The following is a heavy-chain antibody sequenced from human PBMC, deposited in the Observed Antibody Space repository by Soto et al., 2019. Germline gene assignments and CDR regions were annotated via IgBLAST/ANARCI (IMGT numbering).Heavy chain of an antibody. V-gene: IGHV4-59*01. J-gene: IGHJ3*02. CDR2: IHFMGST. CDR1: GVSITNYH. Sequence: PSETLSLTCTVSGVSITNYHWRSIPQSPGKGLEWIGDIHFMGSTKYNPSLKSRVSISLDTSQNQFSLNLTSVTAADTAVYYCARDWAVAGVDAFDIWGQGTVVTVSS. D-gene: IGHD6-19*01. CDR3: ARDWAVAGVDAFDI.